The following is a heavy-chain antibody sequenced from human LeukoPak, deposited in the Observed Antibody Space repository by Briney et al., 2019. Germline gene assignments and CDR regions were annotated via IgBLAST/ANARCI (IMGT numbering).Heavy chain of an antibody. J-gene: IGHJ3*02. V-gene: IGHV1-69*05. CDR2: IIPIFGTA. CDR3: ARATWYGGNPSGAFDI. CDR1: GGTFSSYA. Sequence: SVKVSCKASGGTFSSYAISWVRQAPGQGLEWMGRIIPIFGTANYAQKFQGRVTITTDESTSTVYMELNSLRSEDTAVYYCARATWYGGNPSGAFDIWGQGTMVTVSS. D-gene: IGHD4/OR15-4a*01.